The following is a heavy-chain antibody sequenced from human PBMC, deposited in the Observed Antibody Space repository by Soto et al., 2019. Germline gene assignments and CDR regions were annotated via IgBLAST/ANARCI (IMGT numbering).Heavy chain of an antibody. J-gene: IGHJ5*02. Sequence: YCMHWERQALGQGREWMGIFNPSGGSTSYAQKFQGRVTMTRDTSTSTVYMELSSLRSEDTAVYYCARQGTTGRWFDPRGQGTPVPASS. D-gene: IGHD4-17*01. CDR3: ARQGTTGRWFDP. CDR1: YC. CDR2: FNPSGGST. V-gene: IGHV1-46*01.